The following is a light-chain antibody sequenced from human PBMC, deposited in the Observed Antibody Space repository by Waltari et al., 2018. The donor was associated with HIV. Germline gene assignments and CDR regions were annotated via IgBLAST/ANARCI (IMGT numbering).Light chain of an antibody. V-gene: IGKV1-17*01. CDR3: LQHNSYPQAFT. CDR1: QGIRNE. CDR2: ASY. J-gene: IGKJ4*01. Sequence: DIKMTQPPSSLSASVGERVTISCRASQGIRNELGWYQQQPGKAPTRLIYASYSLQSGVPVRFSGSGSGTEFTLTISSLQPEDFATYYCLQHNSYPQAFTFGGGTKVEIK.